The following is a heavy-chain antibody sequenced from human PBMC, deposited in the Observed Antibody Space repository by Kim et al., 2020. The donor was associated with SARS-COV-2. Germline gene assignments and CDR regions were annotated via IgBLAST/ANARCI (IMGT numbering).Heavy chain of an antibody. CDR2: INQDGTDK. J-gene: IGHJ6*02. CDR3: ARSLHYGMDV. Sequence: GGYLRLSCAASGFTFSINWMTWVRQAPGKGLEWVASINQDGTDKSYVDSVTGRFTISRDNAKNSLYLQMNSLIGEDTAVYYCARSLHYGMDVWGQGTTVTVSS. D-gene: IGHD2-21*02. CDR1: GFTFSINW. V-gene: IGHV3-7*03.